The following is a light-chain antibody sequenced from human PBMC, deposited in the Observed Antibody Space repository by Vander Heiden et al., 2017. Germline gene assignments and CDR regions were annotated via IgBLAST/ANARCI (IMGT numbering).Light chain of an antibody. CDR2: DVT. CDR1: SSNIGGSNY. Sequence: QSALTQPASVSGSPGQSITISCTGPSSNIGGSNYVYWYQQHPDKAPKLMIYDVTNRPSGISNRFSGSKSGNTSSLTISGLQAEDEADYYCTSYTSSSTFYVFGTGTKVTVL. V-gene: IGLV2-14*03. CDR3: TSYTSSSTFYV. J-gene: IGLJ1*01.